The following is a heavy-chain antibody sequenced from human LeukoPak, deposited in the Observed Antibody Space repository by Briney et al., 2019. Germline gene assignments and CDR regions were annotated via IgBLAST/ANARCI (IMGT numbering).Heavy chain of an antibody. J-gene: IGHJ4*02. CDR1: GFTFSSYA. CDR3: GRSRWLQTGPDFDY. Sequence: PGGSLRLSCAASGFTFSSYAMHWVRQAPGKGLEWVAVISYDGSNKYYADSVKGRFTISRDNSKNTLYLQMNSLRAEDTAVYYCGRSRWLQTGPDFDYWGQGTLVTVSS. CDR2: ISYDGSNK. D-gene: IGHD5-24*01. V-gene: IGHV3-30-3*01.